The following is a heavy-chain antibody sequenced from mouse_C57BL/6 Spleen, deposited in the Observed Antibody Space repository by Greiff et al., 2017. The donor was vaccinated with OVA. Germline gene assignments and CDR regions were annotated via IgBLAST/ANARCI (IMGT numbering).Heavy chain of an antibody. D-gene: IGHD2-3*01. J-gene: IGHJ4*01. CDR2: IDPETGGT. Sequence: QVQLQQSGAELVRPGASVTLSCKASGYTFTDYEMHWVKQTPEHGLEWIGAIDPETGGTAYNQKFKGKAILTADQSSSTAYMELRSLTSEDSAVYYCTRLDDGYYDYYAMDDWGQGPSVTVSS. CDR1: GYTFTDYE. CDR3: TRLDDGYYDYYAMDD. V-gene: IGHV1-15*01.